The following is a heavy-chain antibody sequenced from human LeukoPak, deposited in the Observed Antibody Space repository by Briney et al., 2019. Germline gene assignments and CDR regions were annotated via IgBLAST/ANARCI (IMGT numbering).Heavy chain of an antibody. J-gene: IGHJ4*02. CDR2: IHYSGST. CDR3: ARQVAAVGYYFDY. V-gene: IGHV4-59*08. CDR1: GGSIRSCY. Sequence: PSETLSLTCAVSGGSIRSCYWSWIRQPPGKGLEWIGHIHYSGSTNHNPSLKSRVTTSVDTSKNQFSLKLSSVTAADTAVYYCARQVAAVGYYFDYWGQGTLVTVSS. D-gene: IGHD6-13*01.